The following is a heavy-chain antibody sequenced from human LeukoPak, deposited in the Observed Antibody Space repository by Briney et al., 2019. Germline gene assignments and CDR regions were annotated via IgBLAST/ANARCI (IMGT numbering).Heavy chain of an antibody. V-gene: IGHV4-59*01. J-gene: IGHJ4*02. CDR3: ARLYYDFWSGYPTFDY. Sequence: PSETLSLTCTVSGGSISSYYWSWIRQPPGKGLEWIGYIYYSGSTNYNPSLKSRVTISVDTSKNQFSLKLSSVTAEDTAVYYCARLYYDFWSGYPTFDYWGQGTLVTVSS. CDR2: IYYSGST. CDR1: GGSISSYY. D-gene: IGHD3-3*01.